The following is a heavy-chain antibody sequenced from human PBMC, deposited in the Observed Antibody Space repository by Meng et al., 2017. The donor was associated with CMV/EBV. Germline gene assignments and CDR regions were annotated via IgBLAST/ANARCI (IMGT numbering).Heavy chain of an antibody. CDR1: GGYFSGHY. J-gene: IGHJ4*02. D-gene: IGHD2-15*01. CDR2: INNSGST. Sequence: QVQLQQVVAVLLKAPETLCLTCAVYGGYFSGHYWSWIRQPPGKGLEWIGEINNSGSTNYNPSLKSRVTISVDTSKNQFSLKLSSVTAADTAVYYCASSLTYPDYWGQGTLVTVSS. V-gene: IGHV4-34*01. CDR3: ASSLTYPDY.